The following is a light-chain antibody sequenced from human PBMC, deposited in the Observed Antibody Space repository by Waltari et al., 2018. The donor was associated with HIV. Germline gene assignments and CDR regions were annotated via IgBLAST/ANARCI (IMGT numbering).Light chain of an antibody. CDR2: EVT. Sequence: QSALTQPPSVSGSPGQSVTISCTGTSRDVCYTNRVSWYQQSPGTAPKLIIYEVTNRPSGVPDRFSGSKSGNTASLTISGLQAEDEADYYCASFTTSATYVFGLGTKVTVL. V-gene: IGLV2-18*02. CDR3: ASFTTSATYV. J-gene: IGLJ1*01. CDR1: SRDVCYTNR.